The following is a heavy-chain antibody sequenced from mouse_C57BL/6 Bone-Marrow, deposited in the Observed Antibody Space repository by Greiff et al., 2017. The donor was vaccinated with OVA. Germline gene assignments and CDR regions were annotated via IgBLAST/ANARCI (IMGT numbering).Heavy chain of an antibody. CDR3: TTRYCSSSPYWYFDV. J-gene: IGHJ1*03. Sequence: VQLKESGAELVRPGASVKLSCTASGFNIKDDYMHWVKQRPEQGLEWIGWIDPENGDTEYASKFQGKATITADTSSNTASLQLSSLTSEDTAVYYCTTRYCSSSPYWYFDVWGTGTTVTVSS. CDR2: IDPENGDT. D-gene: IGHD1-1*01. V-gene: IGHV14-4*01. CDR1: GFNIKDDY.